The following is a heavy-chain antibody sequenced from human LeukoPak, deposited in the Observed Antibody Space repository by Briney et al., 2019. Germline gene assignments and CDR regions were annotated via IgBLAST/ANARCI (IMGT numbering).Heavy chain of an antibody. Sequence: ASVKVSCKASGGTFSNFAISWVRQAPGQGLEWMGWISAYNGNTNYAQKLQGRVTMTTDTSTSTAYMELKSLRSDDTAVYYCASGGSSSWYLLHFWGQGTLLTVSS. J-gene: IGHJ4*02. CDR2: ISAYNGNT. CDR3: ASGGSSSWYLLHF. CDR1: GGTFSNFA. V-gene: IGHV1-18*01. D-gene: IGHD6-13*01.